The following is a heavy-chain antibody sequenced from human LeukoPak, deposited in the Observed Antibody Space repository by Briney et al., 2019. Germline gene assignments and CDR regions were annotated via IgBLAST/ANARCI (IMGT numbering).Heavy chain of an antibody. CDR2: IYYSGST. D-gene: IGHD5-18*01. Sequence: SETVSLTCTVSGDSIRSYYWSWIRQPPGKGLEWIGYIYYSGSTNSNPSLRSRVAISVDTSKNQFSLKLSSVTAADTAVYYCARQPGGYSYGYIDYWGQGTLVTVSS. J-gene: IGHJ4*02. CDR1: GDSIRSYY. V-gene: IGHV4-59*08. CDR3: ARQPGGYSYGYIDY.